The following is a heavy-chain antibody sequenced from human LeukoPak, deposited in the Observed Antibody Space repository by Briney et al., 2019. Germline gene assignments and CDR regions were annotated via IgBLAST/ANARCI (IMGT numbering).Heavy chain of an antibody. Sequence: ASVKVSCKASGYTFTGYYMHWVRQAPGQGLEWMGRINPNSGGTNYAQKFQGRVTMTRDTSISTAYMELSRLRSDDTAVYYCARVWAPIAVAGISNAFDTWGQGTMLTVSS. CDR2: INPNSGGT. D-gene: IGHD6-19*01. V-gene: IGHV1-2*06. CDR3: ARVWAPIAVAGISNAFDT. J-gene: IGHJ3*02. CDR1: GYTFTGYY.